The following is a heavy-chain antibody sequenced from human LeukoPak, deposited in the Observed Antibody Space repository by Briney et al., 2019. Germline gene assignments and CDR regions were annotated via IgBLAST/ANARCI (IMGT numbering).Heavy chain of an antibody. V-gene: IGHV4-59*11. CDR2: IYNSGST. CDR1: GGSISSHY. D-gene: IGHD2-2*01. J-gene: IGHJ4*02. CDR3: ARGCSSTSCYLPTFDY. Sequence: SETLSLTCSVSGGSISSHYWSWIRQLPGKGLEWIGNIYNSGSTNYNPSLKSRVTISVDTSKNQFSLKLSSVTAADTAVYYCARGCSSTSCYLPTFDYWGQGTLVTVSS.